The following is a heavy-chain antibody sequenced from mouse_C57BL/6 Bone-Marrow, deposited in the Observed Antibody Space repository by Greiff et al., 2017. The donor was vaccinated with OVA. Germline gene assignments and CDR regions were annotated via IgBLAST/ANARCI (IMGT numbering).Heavy chain of an antibody. D-gene: IGHD1-1*01. J-gene: IGHJ2*01. CDR1: GYAFSSYW. V-gene: IGHV1-80*01. CDR2: LYPGDGDT. CDR3: AREFITTVVGFDY. Sequence: VQLQQSGAELVKPGASVKISCKASGYAFSSYWMNWVKQRPGKGLEWIGTLYPGDGDTNYNGKFKGKATLTADKSSSTAYMQLSSLTSEDSAVYFCAREFITTVVGFDYWGQGTTLTVSS.